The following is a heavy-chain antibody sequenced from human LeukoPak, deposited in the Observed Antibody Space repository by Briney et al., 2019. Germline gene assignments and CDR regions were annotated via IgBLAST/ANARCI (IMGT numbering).Heavy chain of an antibody. CDR1: GITLSNYG. V-gene: IGHV3-23*01. J-gene: IGHJ4*02. Sequence: GGSLRLSCAVSGITLSNYGMSWVRQAPGKGLEWVAGISASGGGTNYADSVKGRSTISRDNPKNTLYLQMNSLRAEDTAVYFCAKRGVVIRVILVGFHKEAFYFDSWGQGALVTVSS. CDR3: AKRGVVIRVILVGFHKEAFYFDS. CDR2: ISASGGGT. D-gene: IGHD3-22*01.